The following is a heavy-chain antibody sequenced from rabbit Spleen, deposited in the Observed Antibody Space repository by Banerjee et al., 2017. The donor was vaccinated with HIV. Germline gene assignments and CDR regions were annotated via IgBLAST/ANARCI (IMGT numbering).Heavy chain of an antibody. CDR3: ARDTGSSFASYGMDL. CDR2: IAGSSSGCT. Sequence: QSLEESGGGLVKPGASLTLTCTASGFSFSSSDYMCWVRQAPGKGLEWIACIAGSSSGCTDSATWAKGRVTCSKTSSTTVTLQMTRLTVADTATYFCARDTGSSFASYGMDLWGPGTLVTVS. CDR1: GFSFSSSDY. D-gene: IGHD8-1*01. V-gene: IGHV1S40*01. J-gene: IGHJ6*01.